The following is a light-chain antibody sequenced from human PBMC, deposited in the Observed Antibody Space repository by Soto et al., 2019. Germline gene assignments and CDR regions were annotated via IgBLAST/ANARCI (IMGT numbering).Light chain of an antibody. J-gene: IGLJ2*01. CDR2: SND. V-gene: IGLV1-44*01. Sequence: QSVLTQPPSASGTPGQRVTISCSGSSSNIGSNTVHWYQQLPGTAPKLLIYSNDQRPSGVTDRFSGSKSGTSASLAISGLQYEDEADYYCAAWDDSLNGRVVFGGGTKLTVL. CDR1: SSNIGSNT. CDR3: AAWDDSLNGRVV.